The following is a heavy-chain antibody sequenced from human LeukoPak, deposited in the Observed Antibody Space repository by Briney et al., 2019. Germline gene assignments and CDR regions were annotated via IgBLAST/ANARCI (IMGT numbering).Heavy chain of an antibody. Sequence: SETLSLTCSVSGDPITEYYWSWIRQPPGKGLEWIGYIYHTGSTNYSPSLKSRVTMSVDASRNQFSLKLVSVTAADTAVYYCARDRGPTGYYYLDSWGQGILVTVSS. J-gene: IGHJ4*02. V-gene: IGHV4-59*01. D-gene: IGHD1-26*01. CDR1: GDPITEYY. CDR3: ARDRGPTGYYYLDS. CDR2: IYHTGST.